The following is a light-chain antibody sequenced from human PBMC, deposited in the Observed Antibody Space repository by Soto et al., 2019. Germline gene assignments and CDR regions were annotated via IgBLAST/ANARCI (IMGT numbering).Light chain of an antibody. V-gene: IGLV2-14*01. Sequence: QSVLTQPASVSGSPGQSITISCTGTSSDVGAYNYVSWYQQHPGKAPKLIIYDVSNRPSGVSSRFSGCKSGNTASLTISGLPAEDEGDYYCSSDGGYSNPVVFGGGTKLTVL. CDR3: SSDGGYSNPVV. CDR2: DVS. CDR1: SSDVGAYNY. J-gene: IGLJ2*01.